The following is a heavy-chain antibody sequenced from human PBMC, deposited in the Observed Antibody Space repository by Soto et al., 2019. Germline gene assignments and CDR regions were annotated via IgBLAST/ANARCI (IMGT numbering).Heavy chain of an antibody. J-gene: IGHJ6*02. V-gene: IGHV1-69*13. CDR2: IIPIFGTA. CDR1: GGTFSSYA. D-gene: IGHD6-6*01. CDR3: ARDSLIAAGDYYYGMDV. Sequence: SVKVSCKASGGTFSSYAISWVRQAPGLGLEWMGGIIPIFGTANYAQKFQGRVTITADGSTSTAYMELSSLRSEDTAVYYCARDSLIAAGDYYYGMDVWGQGTTVTVSS.